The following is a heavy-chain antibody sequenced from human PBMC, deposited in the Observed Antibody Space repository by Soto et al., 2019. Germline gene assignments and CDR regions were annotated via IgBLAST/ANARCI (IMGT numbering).Heavy chain of an antibody. Sequence: EVQLVESGGGLIQPGGSLRLSCAASGFAVSSKYMTWVRQAPGKGLEWVSVIYGGGTTYYADSVKGRFTISRDTSKNTLYLQMNSLRDEDRAVYYCVQTTGWPGFDFWGQGTRVTVSS. CDR1: GFAVSSKY. J-gene: IGHJ4*02. CDR3: VQTTGWPGFDF. CDR2: IYGGGTT. V-gene: IGHV3-53*01. D-gene: IGHD6-19*01.